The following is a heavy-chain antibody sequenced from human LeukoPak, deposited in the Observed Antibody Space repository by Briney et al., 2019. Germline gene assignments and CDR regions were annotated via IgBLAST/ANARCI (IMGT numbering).Heavy chain of an antibody. Sequence: PSETLSLTCSVSGYSISSGYYWGWIRQPPGKGLEWIGYIYHSGSTNYNPSLESRVTISVDTSKNHFSLKLSSVTAADTAVYYCARAGYSGSDFSVWGKGTTVTVSS. J-gene: IGHJ6*04. CDR2: IYHSGST. CDR3: ARAGYSGSDFSV. D-gene: IGHD5-12*01. V-gene: IGHV4-61*03. CDR1: GYSISSGYY.